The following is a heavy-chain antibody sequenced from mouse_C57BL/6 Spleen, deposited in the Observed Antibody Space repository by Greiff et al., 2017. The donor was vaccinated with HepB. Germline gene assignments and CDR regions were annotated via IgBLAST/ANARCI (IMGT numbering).Heavy chain of an antibody. Sequence: EVQLQQSGGDLVKPGGSLKLSCAASGFTFSSYGMSWVRQTPDKRLEWVATISSGGSYTYYPDSVKGRFTISRDNAKNTLYLQMSSLKSEDTAMYYCARHRDYGSSYDYWGQGTTLTVSS. J-gene: IGHJ2*01. D-gene: IGHD1-1*01. CDR2: ISSGGSYT. CDR3: ARHRDYGSSYDY. V-gene: IGHV5-6*01. CDR1: GFTFSSYG.